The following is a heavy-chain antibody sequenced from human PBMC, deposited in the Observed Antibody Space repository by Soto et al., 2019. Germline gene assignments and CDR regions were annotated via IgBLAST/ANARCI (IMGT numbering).Heavy chain of an antibody. J-gene: IGHJ4*02. D-gene: IGHD2-15*01. Sequence: GASVKVSCKVSGYTLTELSMHWVRQAPGKGLEWMGGLDPEDGETIYAQKFQGRVTMTEDTSTDTAYMELSSLRSEDTAVYYCATDLAITYCSGGSCYRYWGQGTLVTVSS. CDR3: ATDLAITYCSGGSCYRY. V-gene: IGHV1-24*01. CDR1: GYTLTELS. CDR2: LDPEDGET.